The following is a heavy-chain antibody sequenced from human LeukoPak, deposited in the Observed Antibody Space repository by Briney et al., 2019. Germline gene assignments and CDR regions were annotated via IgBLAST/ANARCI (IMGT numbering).Heavy chain of an antibody. J-gene: IGHJ4*02. Sequence: SETLSLTCTVSGGSISGYYWSWIRQPPGKALEWIGYVFDSGNTKYNPSLKSRVTISLDTSKNQFSLKLTSVTAADTAVYYCARGTNIGAGNYDSWGQGTLVIVSS. CDR1: GGSISGYY. CDR3: ARGTNIGAGNYDS. V-gene: IGHV4-59*01. CDR2: VFDSGNT. D-gene: IGHD5-12*01.